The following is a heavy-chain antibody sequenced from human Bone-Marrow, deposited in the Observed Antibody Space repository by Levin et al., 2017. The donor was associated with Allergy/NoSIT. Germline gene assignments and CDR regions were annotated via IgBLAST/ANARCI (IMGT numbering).Heavy chain of an antibody. D-gene: IGHD5-12*01. V-gene: IGHV1-8*01. J-gene: IGHJ4*02. Sequence: GGSLRLSCKTSGYTFTSFDINWVRQATGQGLEWMGWMYPNSDNAGYAQKFQGRVTMTRNTSIYTAYMELSSLRSEDTAIYYCARGELGSGYLFDYWGQGTLVTVSS. CDR3: ARGELGSGYLFDY. CDR1: GYTFTSFD. CDR2: MYPNSDNA.